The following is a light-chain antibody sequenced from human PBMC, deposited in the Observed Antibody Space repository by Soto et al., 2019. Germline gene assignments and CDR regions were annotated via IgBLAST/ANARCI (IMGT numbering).Light chain of an antibody. Sequence: QTVVTQEPSLTVSPGGTVTLTCGSSTGAVTSGYYPNWFQQKPGQAPRPLIYSTNNKYSWTPARFSGSLLGGKAALTLSRVQPEDEADYYCQLYYGGVHVFGTGTKLTVL. CDR3: QLYYGGVHV. CDR2: STN. CDR1: TGAVTSGYY. V-gene: IGLV7-43*01. J-gene: IGLJ1*01.